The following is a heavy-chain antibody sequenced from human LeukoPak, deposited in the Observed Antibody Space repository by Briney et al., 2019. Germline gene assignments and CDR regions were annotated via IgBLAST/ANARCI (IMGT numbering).Heavy chain of an antibody. Sequence: SETLSLTCTVSGYSISSGYYWGWIRQPPGKGLEWIGSIYHSGSTYYNPSLKSRVTISVDTSKNQFSLKLSSVTAADTAVYYCASNFWAHYGDYKYYFDYWGQGTLVTVSS. V-gene: IGHV4-38-2*02. J-gene: IGHJ4*02. CDR1: GYSISSGYY. D-gene: IGHD4-17*01. CDR2: IYHSGST. CDR3: ASNFWAHYGDYKYYFDY.